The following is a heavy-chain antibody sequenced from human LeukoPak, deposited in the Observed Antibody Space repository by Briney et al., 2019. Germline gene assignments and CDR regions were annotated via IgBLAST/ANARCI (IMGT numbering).Heavy chain of an antibody. Sequence: ASVKVSCRASGGTFSSYAISWVRQAPGQGPEWMGGIIPIFGTANYAQKFQGRVTITTDESTSTAYMELSSLRSEDTAVYYCASPGTYYYDSSGYMGRYWGQGTLVTVSS. D-gene: IGHD3-22*01. CDR2: IIPIFGTA. CDR1: GGTFSSYA. V-gene: IGHV1-69*05. J-gene: IGHJ4*02. CDR3: ASPGTYYYDSSGYMGRY.